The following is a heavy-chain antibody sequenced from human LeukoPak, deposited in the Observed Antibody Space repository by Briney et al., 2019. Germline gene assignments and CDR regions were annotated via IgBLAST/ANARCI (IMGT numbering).Heavy chain of an antibody. CDR3: ARAMDSSSWPLDY. CDR1: GFTFSSYS. V-gene: IGHV3-21*01. CDR2: ITSGTSYIYNA. Sequence: GGSLRLSRAASGFTFSSYSMNWVRQAPGKGLEWVSSITSGTSYIYNAYYADSVKGRFTISRDSAKNSLYLQMNSMRAEDTAVYYCARAMDSSSWPLDYWGRGTLVTVSS. D-gene: IGHD6-13*01. J-gene: IGHJ4*02.